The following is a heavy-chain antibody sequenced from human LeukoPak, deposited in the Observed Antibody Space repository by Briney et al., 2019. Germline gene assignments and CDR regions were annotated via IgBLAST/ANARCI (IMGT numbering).Heavy chain of an antibody. D-gene: IGHD2-2*01. CDR2: ISYDGSNK. CDR1: GFTFSSYG. Sequence: QAGGSLRLSCAASGFTFSSYGMHWVRQAPGKGLEWVAVISYDGSNKYYADSVKGRFTISRDNSKNTLYLQMNSLRAEDTAVYYCAKDSIRRSSTSSLGGYWGQGTLVTVSS. CDR3: AKDSIRRSSTSSLGGY. V-gene: IGHV3-30*18. J-gene: IGHJ4*02.